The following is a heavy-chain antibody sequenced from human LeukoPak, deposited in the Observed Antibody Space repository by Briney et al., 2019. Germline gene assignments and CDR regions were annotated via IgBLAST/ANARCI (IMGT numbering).Heavy chain of an antibody. D-gene: IGHD2-15*01. J-gene: IGHJ4*02. V-gene: IGHV1-18*01. CDR3: ATGRYCSGGSCYLDY. CDR1: GYTFTSYG. Sequence: ASVKVSCKASGYTFTSYGISWVRQAPGQGLEWMGWISAYNGNTNYAQKLQGRVTMTTDTSTSTAYMELSSLRSEDTAVYYCATGRYCSGGSCYLDYWGQGTLVTVSS. CDR2: ISAYNGNT.